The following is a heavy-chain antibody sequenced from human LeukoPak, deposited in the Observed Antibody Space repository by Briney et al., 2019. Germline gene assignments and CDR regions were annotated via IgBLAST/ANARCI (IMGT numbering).Heavy chain of an antibody. Sequence: GGSLRLSCAASGFTFSTYAMHWVRQAPGKGLEWVAVISYDGSNKYYADSVKGRFTISRDNSKNTLYLQMNSLRAEDTAVYYCARATYYYDSSGYYYGYWGQGTLVTVSS. D-gene: IGHD3-22*01. V-gene: IGHV3-30*14. CDR1: GFTFSTYA. J-gene: IGHJ4*02. CDR3: ARATYYYDSSGYYYGY. CDR2: ISYDGSNK.